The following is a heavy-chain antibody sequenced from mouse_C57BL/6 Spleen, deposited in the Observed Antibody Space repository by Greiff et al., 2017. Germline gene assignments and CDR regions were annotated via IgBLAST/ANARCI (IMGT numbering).Heavy chain of an antibody. Sequence: EVQLQQSGPELVKPGASVKISCKASGYTFTDYYMNWVKQSHGKSLEWIGDINPNNGGTSYNQKFKGKATLTVDKSSSTAYMELRSLTSEDSAVYYCARGGYYEGYWYFDVWGTGTTVTVSS. J-gene: IGHJ1*03. CDR1: GYTFTDYY. V-gene: IGHV1-26*01. CDR3: ARGGYYEGYWYFDV. D-gene: IGHD2-3*01. CDR2: INPNNGGT.